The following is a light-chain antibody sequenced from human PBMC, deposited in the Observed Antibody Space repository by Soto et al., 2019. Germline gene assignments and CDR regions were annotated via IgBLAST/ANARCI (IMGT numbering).Light chain of an antibody. CDR3: CSHAGGSSWV. CDR1: SGDVGAYGR. Sequence: QSVLTQPRSVSGSPGQSVTISCTGTSGDVGAYGRVSWSQHHPTKAPKLIIYAVTNRPSAVPYRFSGYNAGSTASLTISGRHAEDEADYYCCSHAGGSSWVFGGGTKLTVL. CDR2: AVT. V-gene: IGLV2-11*01. J-gene: IGLJ3*02.